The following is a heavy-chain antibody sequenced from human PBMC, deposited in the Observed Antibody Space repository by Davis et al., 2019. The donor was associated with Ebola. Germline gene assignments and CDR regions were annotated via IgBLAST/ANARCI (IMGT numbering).Heavy chain of an antibody. CDR2: ISYDGSNK. CDR1: GFTFSRYA. J-gene: IGHJ4*02. CDR3: TRGNILY. V-gene: IGHV3-30-3*01. Sequence: GESLKISCAASGFTFSRYAMHWVRQAPGKGLEWVAVISYDGSNKYYADSVKGRFTISRDNAKNSLYLQMNSLRAEDTAVYYCTRGNILYWGQGTLVTVSS. D-gene: IGHD4-11*01.